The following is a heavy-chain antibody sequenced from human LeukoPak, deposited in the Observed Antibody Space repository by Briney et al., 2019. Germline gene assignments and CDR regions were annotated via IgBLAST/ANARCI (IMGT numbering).Heavy chain of an antibody. CDR2: ISRSSSTI. D-gene: IGHD4-17*01. Sequence: GGSLRLXCAASGFSFSSYSISWVRQAPGKGLEWVSYISRSSSTIYYADSVKGRFTISRDNAKNSLYLQMNSLRAEDTAVYYCVKDDGDYNAFDIWGRGTMVTVSS. J-gene: IGHJ3*02. CDR1: GFSFSSYS. CDR3: VKDDGDYNAFDI. V-gene: IGHV3-48*01.